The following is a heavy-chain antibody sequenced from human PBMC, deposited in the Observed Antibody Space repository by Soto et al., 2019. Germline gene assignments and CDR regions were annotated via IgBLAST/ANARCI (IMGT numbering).Heavy chain of an antibody. CDR1: GYTFASHA. J-gene: IGHJ4*02. Sequence: ASVKVSCKASGYTFASHAMHWVRQAPGQRPEWMGWIIAGNGHTEYSQKFQGRVTITSDTSATTAYMELSSLTSEDTAVYYCARAFGTEEFDYWGQGSRVTVSS. CDR3: ARAFGTEEFDY. CDR2: IIAGNGHT. V-gene: IGHV1-3*01. D-gene: IGHD1-1*01.